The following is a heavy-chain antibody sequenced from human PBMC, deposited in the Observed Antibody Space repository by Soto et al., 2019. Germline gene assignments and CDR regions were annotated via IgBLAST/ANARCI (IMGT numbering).Heavy chain of an antibody. CDR1: GHSFTSYW. J-gene: IGHJ4*02. CDR3: ARVARRDCSSTSCYVEGYFGY. D-gene: IGHD2-2*01. CDR2: VYPGDSDT. Sequence: PGESLKISCKGSGHSFTSYWIAWVRQMPGKGLEWMGIVYPGDSDTRYSPSFQGQVIISADESTSTANLQWSSLKASDTAMYYCARVARRDCSSTSCYVEGYFGYWGQGTQVTVSS. V-gene: IGHV5-51*01.